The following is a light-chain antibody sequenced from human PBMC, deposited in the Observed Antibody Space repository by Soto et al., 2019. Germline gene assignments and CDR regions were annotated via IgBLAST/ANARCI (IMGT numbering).Light chain of an antibody. J-gene: IGKJ4*02. CDR3: QQSYTAPLT. Sequence: DIQRTESPSSLSASVGDRATVTCGASQSISTYLNWYQQKPGKAPNLLIFAASTLQSGVPSRFSGRGAGTDFTLTIRSLQPEDFATYYCQQSYTAPLTFGGGTKVEIK. CDR1: QSISTY. V-gene: IGKV1-39*01. CDR2: AAS.